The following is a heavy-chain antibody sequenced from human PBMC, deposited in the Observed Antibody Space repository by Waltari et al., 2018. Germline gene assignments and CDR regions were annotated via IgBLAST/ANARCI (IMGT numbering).Heavy chain of an antibody. CDR3: ASHNSHYYYYMDV. CDR2: INPNSGGT. V-gene: IGHV1-2*02. Sequence: QVQLVQSGAEVKKPGASVKVSCKASGYTFTGDYMHWVRQAPGQGLEWMGWINPNSGGTNYAQKVQGRVTMTRDTSISTAYMELSRLRSDDTAVYYCASHNSHYYYYMDVWGKGTTVTVSS. D-gene: IGHD1-20*01. CDR1: GYTFTGDY. J-gene: IGHJ6*03.